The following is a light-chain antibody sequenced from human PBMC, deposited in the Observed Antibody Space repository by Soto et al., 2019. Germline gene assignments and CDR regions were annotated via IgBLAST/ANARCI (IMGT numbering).Light chain of an antibody. J-gene: IGKJ1*01. CDR2: GAS. CDR1: QSVSSNY. Sequence: EIVMTQSPGTLSLSPGETATLSCRASQSVSSNYVAWFHQKPGQAPRLLIYGASSRATGVPDRFSASGSGTDFTLTISRLEPEDFAVYYCQQYGSSPRTFGQGTKVEVK. V-gene: IGKV3-20*01. CDR3: QQYGSSPRT.